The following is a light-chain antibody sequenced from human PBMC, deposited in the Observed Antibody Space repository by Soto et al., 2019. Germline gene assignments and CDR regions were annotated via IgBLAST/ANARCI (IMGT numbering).Light chain of an antibody. CDR2: DAS. CDR3: QQYDNGPRT. Sequence: EIVMTQSPVTLSVSPGERATLSCRASQSVSSKLAWYQQKPGQAPRLLIYDASIRATGIPARFSGSGSGTEFTLTISSLQSEDFAAYYCQQYDNGPRTFGQGTKLEIK. J-gene: IGKJ2*01. CDR1: QSVSSK. V-gene: IGKV3-15*01.